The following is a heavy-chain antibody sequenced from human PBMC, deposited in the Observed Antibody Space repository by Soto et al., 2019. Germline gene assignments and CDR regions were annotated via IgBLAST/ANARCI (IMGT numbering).Heavy chain of an antibody. CDR1: GFTFSSYA. J-gene: IGHJ6*02. CDR2: ISYDGSNK. CDR3: ARDFARDIVPAYGMDV. V-gene: IGHV3-30-3*01. Sequence: GGSLRLSCAASGFTFSSYAMHWVRQAPGKGLEWVAVISYDGSNKYYADSVKGRFTISRDNSKNTLYLQMNSLRAEDTAVYYCARDFARDIVPAYGMDVWGQGTKVTVS. D-gene: IGHD2-8*01.